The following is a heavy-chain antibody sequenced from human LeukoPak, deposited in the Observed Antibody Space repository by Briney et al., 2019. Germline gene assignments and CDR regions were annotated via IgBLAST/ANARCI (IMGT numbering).Heavy chain of an antibody. J-gene: IGHJ4*02. D-gene: IGHD6-13*01. CDR3: ARDPAAAGVFDY. CDR2: INPNSGGT. V-gene: IGHV1-2*02. CDR1: GYTFTGYY. Sequence: SVQVSCKASGYTFTGYYMHWVRQAPGQGLEWMGWINPNSGGTNYAQKFQGRVTMTRDTSISTAYMELSRLRSDDTAVYYCARDPAAAGVFDYWGQGTLVTVSS.